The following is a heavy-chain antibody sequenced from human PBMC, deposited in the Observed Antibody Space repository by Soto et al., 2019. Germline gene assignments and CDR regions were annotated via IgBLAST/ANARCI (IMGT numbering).Heavy chain of an antibody. J-gene: IGHJ6*02. V-gene: IGHV3-30*18. CDR1: GFTFSSYG. Sequence: GGSLRLSCAASGFTFSSYGMHWVRQAPGKGLEWVAVISYDGSNKYYADSVKGRFTISRDNSKNTLYLQMNSLRAEDTAVYYCAKSQGYCSGGSCYKTASSSKKYYYYYGMDVWGQGTTVTVSS. D-gene: IGHD2-15*01. CDR2: ISYDGSNK. CDR3: AKSQGYCSGGSCYKTASSSKKYYYYYGMDV.